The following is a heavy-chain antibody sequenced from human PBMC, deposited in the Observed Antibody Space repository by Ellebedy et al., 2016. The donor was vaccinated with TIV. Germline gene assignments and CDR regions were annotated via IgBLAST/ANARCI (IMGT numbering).Heavy chain of an antibody. V-gene: IGHV3-74*01. J-gene: IGHJ4*02. CDR2: IGSDGIGT. CDR3: ARDGVTTRFSLFDY. CDR1: GFTFSNYW. Sequence: GESLKISCAASGFTFSNYWMHWVRQVPGEGLVWVSRIGSDGIGTSYADSVKGRFTISRDNAKNSLYLQMNSLRVEDTAVYYCARDGVTTRFSLFDYWGQGTLVTVSS. D-gene: IGHD4-11*01.